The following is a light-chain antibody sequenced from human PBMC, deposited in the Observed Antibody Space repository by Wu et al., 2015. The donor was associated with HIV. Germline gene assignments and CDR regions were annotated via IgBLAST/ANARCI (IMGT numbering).Light chain of an antibody. CDR2: KAS. V-gene: IGKV1-5*03. J-gene: IGKJ1*01. Sequence: DIQMTQSPSTLSASIGDRVTITCRASQNIFSWLAWYQQKPGKAPKLLIYKASTLESGVPSRFSGSGSGTEFSLTISSLQPDDFATYFCQQYNSYSRTFGQGTQGGFQT. CDR1: QNIFSW. CDR3: QQYNSYSRT.